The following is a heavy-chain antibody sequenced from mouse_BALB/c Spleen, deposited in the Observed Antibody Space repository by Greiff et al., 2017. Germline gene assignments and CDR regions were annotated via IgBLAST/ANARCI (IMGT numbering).Heavy chain of an antibody. Sequence: QVQLQQPGAELVKPGASVKLSCKASGYTFTSYYMYWVKQRPGQGLEWIGGINPSNGGTNFNEKFKSKATLTVDKSSSTAYMQLSSLTSEDSAVYYCTRDYGSSDWYFDVWGAGTTVTVSS. CDR1: GYTFTSYY. D-gene: IGHD1-1*01. CDR3: TRDYGSSDWYFDV. V-gene: IGHV1S81*02. J-gene: IGHJ1*01. CDR2: INPSNGGT.